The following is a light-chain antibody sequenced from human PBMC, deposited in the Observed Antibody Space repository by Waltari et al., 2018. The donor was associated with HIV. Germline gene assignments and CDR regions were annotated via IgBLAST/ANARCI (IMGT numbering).Light chain of an antibody. CDR3: CSYAGSSTHV. CDR1: SSDVGSNEL. V-gene: IGLV2-23*02. CDR2: EVS. J-gene: IGLJ1*01. Sequence: QSALTQHASVSGPPEHSIPISCTGTSSDVGSNELVSCYQKHPDKAPKHMIYEVSKGPSGVSNRFSGSKSGNTASLTISGLQAEDEAGYYCCSYAGSSTHVFGGGTKVTVL.